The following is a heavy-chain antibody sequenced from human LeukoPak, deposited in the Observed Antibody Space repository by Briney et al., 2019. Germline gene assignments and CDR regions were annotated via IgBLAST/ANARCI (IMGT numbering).Heavy chain of an antibody. V-gene: IGHV3-7*01. CDR3: ARDEYSSSVAWGNDYYYYMDV. CDR1: GFTFSSYW. D-gene: IGHD6-13*01. J-gene: IGHJ6*03. CDR2: IKQDGSEK. Sequence: GGSLRLSCAASGFTFSSYWMSWVRQAPGKGLEWVANIKQDGSEKYYVDSVKGRFTISRDNAKNSLYLQMNSLRAENTAVYYCARDEYSSSVAWGNDYYYYMDVWGKGTTVAISS.